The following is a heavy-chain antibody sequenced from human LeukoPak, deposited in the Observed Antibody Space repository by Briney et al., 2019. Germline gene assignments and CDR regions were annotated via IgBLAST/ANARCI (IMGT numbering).Heavy chain of an antibody. D-gene: IGHD5-18*01. J-gene: IGHJ2*01. CDR3: AKEVASYGSGHWYFDP. Sequence: GGSPRLSCAASGFSFDDYTMHWVRQAPGKGLEWVSLITWDGGSTYYADSVKGRFTISRANNENSLYLQMNSLRTEDTALYYCAKEVASYGSGHWYFDPWGRGTLVTVSS. CDR2: ITWDGGST. CDR1: GFSFDDYT. V-gene: IGHV3-43*01.